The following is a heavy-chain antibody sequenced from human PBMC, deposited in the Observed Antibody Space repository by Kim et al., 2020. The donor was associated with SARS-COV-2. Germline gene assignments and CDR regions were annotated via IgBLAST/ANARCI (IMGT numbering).Heavy chain of an antibody. V-gene: IGHV3-33*01. CDR2: IWYDGSNK. CDR1: GFTFSSYG. CDR3: ARDRELELRYYYYYMDV. J-gene: IGHJ6*03. Sequence: GGSLRLSCAASGFTFSSYGMHWVRQAPGNGLEWVAVIWYDGSNKYYADSVKGRFTISRDNSKNTLYLQMNSLRAEDTAVYYCARDRELELRYYYYYMDVWGKGTTVTVSS. D-gene: IGHD1-7*01.